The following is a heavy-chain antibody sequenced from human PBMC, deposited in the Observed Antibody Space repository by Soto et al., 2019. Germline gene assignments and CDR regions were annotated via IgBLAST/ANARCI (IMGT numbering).Heavy chain of an antibody. CDR3: ARQEADFWSGYYIFSWFDP. J-gene: IGHJ5*02. Sequence: QLQLQESGPGLVKPSETLSLTCTVSGGSISSSSYYWGWIRQPPGKGLEWIGSIYYSGSTYYNPSLKSRVTISVDTSKTQFSLQLSSVTAADTAVYYCARQEADFWSGYYIFSWFDPWGQGTLVTVSS. CDR1: GGSISSSSYY. V-gene: IGHV4-39*01. CDR2: IYYSGST. D-gene: IGHD3-3*01.